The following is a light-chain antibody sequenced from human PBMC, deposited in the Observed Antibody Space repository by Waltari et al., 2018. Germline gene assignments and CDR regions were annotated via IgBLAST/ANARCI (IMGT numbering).Light chain of an antibody. V-gene: IGKV1-27*01. CDR1: QGISHY. CDR2: GAS. J-gene: IGKJ1*01. CDR3: QKYNSPPQT. Sequence: DIQMTQSPSSLSASVGDRVTITCRASQGISHYLAWWQHKPGKVPNLLIYGASTLRSGVPSLVSVSGSGTEFTLTISSLQPEDVATYYCQKYNSPPQTFGQGTKVEIK.